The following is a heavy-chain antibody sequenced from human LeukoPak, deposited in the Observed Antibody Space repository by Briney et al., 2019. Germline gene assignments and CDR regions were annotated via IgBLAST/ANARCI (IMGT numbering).Heavy chain of an antibody. CDR1: CFTLSNYD. Sequence: PGGSLRLSYAASCFTLSNYDMKSVRQAPGKGLEWVSSISTSSRYIYYKDSVRGRFTISRDDAKNSLYLEMNSLRAEDTAVYYCARADCSSATCFLRRSWFDPWGQGTLVTVSS. CDR3: ARADCSSATCFLRRSWFDP. J-gene: IGHJ5*02. CDR2: ISTSSRYI. V-gene: IGHV3-21*01. D-gene: IGHD2-2*01.